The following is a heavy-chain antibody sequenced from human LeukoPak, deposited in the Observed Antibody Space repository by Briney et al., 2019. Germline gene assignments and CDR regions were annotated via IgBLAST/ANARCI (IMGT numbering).Heavy chain of an antibody. D-gene: IGHD2-8*02. CDR3: ASGGKYCTGGACYGD. J-gene: IGHJ4*02. CDR1: GSIVSSAY. Sequence: PGGSLTLSCAASGSIVSSAYIRCVRQSPGKGLEWVSVIYSGGSTFYADSVKGRFTISRDNSKNTLYLQMNSLRGEDTAVFYCASGGKYCTGGACYGDWGQGTLVTVSS. CDR2: IYSGGST. V-gene: IGHV3-53*01.